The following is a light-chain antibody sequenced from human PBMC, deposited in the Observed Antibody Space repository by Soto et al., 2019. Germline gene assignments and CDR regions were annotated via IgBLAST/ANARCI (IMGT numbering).Light chain of an antibody. V-gene: IGKV1-6*01. CDR1: QGIRGD. CDR3: LQDYNYPFT. CDR2: AAS. Sequence: AIQMTQSPSSLSASVGDRVTITCRASQGIRGDLSWYQQKPGKAPKLLISAASNLQSGVPSRFSGSGSGTDFTLTISSLQPEDFATHYCLQDYNYPFTFGPGTKVDIK. J-gene: IGKJ3*01.